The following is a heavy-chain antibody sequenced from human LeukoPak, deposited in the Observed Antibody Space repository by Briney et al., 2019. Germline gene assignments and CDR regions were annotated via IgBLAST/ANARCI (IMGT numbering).Heavy chain of an antibody. V-gene: IGHV1-69*13. CDR2: IIPIFGTV. D-gene: IGHD3-22*01. J-gene: IGHJ4*02. CDR1: GGTFSSYA. Sequence: ASVKVSCKASGGTFSSYAISWVRQAPGQGLEWMGGIIPIFGTVNYAQKFQGRVTITADESTSTAYMELSSLRSEDTAVYYCASSGYYYDSSGYTDYYFDYWGQGTLVTVSS. CDR3: ASSGYYYDSSGYTDYYFDY.